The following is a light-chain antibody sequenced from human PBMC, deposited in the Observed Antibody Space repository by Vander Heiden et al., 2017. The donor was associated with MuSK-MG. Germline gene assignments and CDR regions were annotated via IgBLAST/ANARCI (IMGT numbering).Light chain of an antibody. Sequence: QSALTQPASVSGSPGQSITISCPGTSSDVGGDNYVSCYQQHPANAPILMIYYGSNRPAGVATRFSGSKAGNTASLTISGLQAEDEADYYCSSYTSSSTVVFGGGTKLTVL. CDR2: YGS. CDR1: SSDVGGDNY. J-gene: IGLJ2*01. CDR3: SSYTSSSTVV. V-gene: IGLV2-14*01.